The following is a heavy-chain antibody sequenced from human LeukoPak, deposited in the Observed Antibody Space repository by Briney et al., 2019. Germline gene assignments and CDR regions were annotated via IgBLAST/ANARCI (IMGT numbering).Heavy chain of an antibody. Sequence: GASVKVSCKTSGYSFTNYAIHWVRQAPGQGLEWMGWINTNTGNPSYALDFTGRLVLSLDTSVSMANLHLASLKAEDTAVYYCARIGYNTLDYWGQGTLVTVSS. J-gene: IGHJ4*02. CDR3: ARIGYNTLDY. CDR1: GYSFTNYA. V-gene: IGHV7-4-1*04. D-gene: IGHD3-3*01. CDR2: INTNTGNP.